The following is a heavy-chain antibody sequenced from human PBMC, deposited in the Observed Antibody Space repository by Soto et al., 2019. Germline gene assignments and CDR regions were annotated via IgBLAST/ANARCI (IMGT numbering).Heavy chain of an antibody. Sequence: QVQLVESGGGVVQPGRSLRLSCAASGFTFSSYGMHWVRQAPGKGLEWVTVIWYDGVNNYANSVKGRFTISRDNSKNTLYLQMNSLRAEDTAVYYCARDNIGSSSGMDVWGQGTTVTVSS. V-gene: IGHV3-33*01. D-gene: IGHD5-12*01. J-gene: IGHJ6*02. CDR3: ARDNIGSSSGMDV. CDR2: IWYDGVN. CDR1: GFTFSSYG.